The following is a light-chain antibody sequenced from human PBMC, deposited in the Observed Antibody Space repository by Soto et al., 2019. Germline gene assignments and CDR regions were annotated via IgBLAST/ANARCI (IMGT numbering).Light chain of an antibody. Sequence: EIVMTQSPATLSVSPGERATLSCRASESVSSNLAWYQQKPGQAPRLLIYGASTRATGIPARFSGRGFATEFTLTISSLQSEDFAIYYCQQYEKWPPLTFGGGTKVEIK. J-gene: IGKJ4*01. CDR2: GAS. V-gene: IGKV3-15*01. CDR3: QQYEKWPPLT. CDR1: ESVSSN.